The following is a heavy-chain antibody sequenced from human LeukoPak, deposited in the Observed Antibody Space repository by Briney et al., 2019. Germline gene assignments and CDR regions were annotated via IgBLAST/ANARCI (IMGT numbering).Heavy chain of an antibody. CDR1: GDSVSSNSAA. D-gene: IGHD3-22*01. Sequence: SQTLSLTCAISGDSVSSNSAAWNWIRQSPSRGLEWLGRTYYRSKWYNDYAVSVKSRITINPDTSKNQFSLQLNSVTPEDTAVYYCAREGHDSSGYPNWFDPWGQGTLVTVSS. J-gene: IGHJ5*02. V-gene: IGHV6-1*01. CDR2: TYYRSKWYN. CDR3: AREGHDSSGYPNWFDP.